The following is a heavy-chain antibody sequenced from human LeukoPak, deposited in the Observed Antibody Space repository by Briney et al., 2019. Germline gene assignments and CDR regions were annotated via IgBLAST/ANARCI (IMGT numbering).Heavy chain of an antibody. CDR1: GFTFTDYY. J-gene: IGHJ6*03. V-gene: IGHV1-46*01. Sequence: ASVKVSCKTSGFTFTDYYIHWVRQAPGQGLEWMGIIDPSRGTTNYAQRFQGRVTMTGDMSTDTVHMELSGLAPEDTGIYFCARDFARRGIVAARLLPLIYYHDFHMDVWGTGTSVTVSS. CDR3: ARDFARRGIVAARLLPLIYYHDFHMDV. CDR2: IDPSRGTT. D-gene: IGHD6-6*01.